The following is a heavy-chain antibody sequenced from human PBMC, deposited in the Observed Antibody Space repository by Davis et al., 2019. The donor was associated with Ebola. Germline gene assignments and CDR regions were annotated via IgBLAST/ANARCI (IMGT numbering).Heavy chain of an antibody. CDR1: GYTFTTFG. J-gene: IGHJ4*02. V-gene: IGHV1-18*01. CDR3: ARDGESVATITGLGHFDY. D-gene: IGHD5-12*01. CDR2: MNPYSGNT. Sequence: ASVKVSCKASGYTFTTFGISWVRQAPGQGLEWMGGMNPYSGNTNYAQKLQGRVTVTTDTSTSTAYMELRSLRSDDTAVYYCARDGESVATITGLGHFDYWGQGTLVTVSS.